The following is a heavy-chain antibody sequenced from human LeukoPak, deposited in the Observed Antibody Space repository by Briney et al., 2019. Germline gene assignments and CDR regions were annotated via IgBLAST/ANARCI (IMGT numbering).Heavy chain of an antibody. J-gene: IGHJ5*02. D-gene: IGHD1-26*01. CDR3: ARDGVGAYNWFDT. V-gene: IGHV3-64*01. Sequence: GGSLRLSCAASGFTFRSYAMYWVRQAPGKGLEYVSAISSNGDNTYYASSVKGRFTTSRDNSKNTLYLQMGSLRAEDTAVYYCARDGVGAYNWFDTWGQGTLVTVSS. CDR1: GFTFRSYA. CDR2: ISSNGDNT.